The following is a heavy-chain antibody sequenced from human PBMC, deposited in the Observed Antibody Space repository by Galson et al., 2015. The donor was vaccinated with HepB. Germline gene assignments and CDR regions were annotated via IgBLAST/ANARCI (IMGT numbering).Heavy chain of an antibody. CDR1: GGTFTNYA. V-gene: IGHV1-69*06. J-gene: IGHJ4*02. Sequence: SVKVSCKASGGTFTNYAICWVRQAPGQGLEWMGGIIPIFGTTYYAQRFKGRVTITVDKSTSTAYMELSSLRSEDTAVYYCVSPREGFLEWMFDSWGQGTLVTVSS. D-gene: IGHD3-3*01. CDR2: IIPIFGTT. CDR3: VSPREGFLEWMFDS.